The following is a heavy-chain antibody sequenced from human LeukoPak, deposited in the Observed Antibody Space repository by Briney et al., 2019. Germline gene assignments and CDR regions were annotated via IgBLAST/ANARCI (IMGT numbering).Heavy chain of an antibody. Sequence: SETLSLTCPVSGGSINSNNHYWGWIRQPPGKGLDWIGSIYYNGFSYFNPSLKSRVTMSVDTSKNQFSLKLRSVPAADTAVYYCARLEDFWSGSGAFDIWGQGTMVTVSS. CDR1: GGSINSNNHY. J-gene: IGHJ3*02. V-gene: IGHV4-39*01. D-gene: IGHD3-3*01. CDR2: IYYNGFS. CDR3: ARLEDFWSGSGAFDI.